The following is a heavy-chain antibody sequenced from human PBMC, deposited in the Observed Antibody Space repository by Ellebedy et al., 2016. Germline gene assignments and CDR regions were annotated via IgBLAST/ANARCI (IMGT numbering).Heavy chain of an antibody. CDR1: GFTFSSYG. Sequence: GGSLRLSXAASGFTFSSYGMHWVRQAPGKGLEWVAVISYDGSNKYYADSVKGRFTISRDNSKNTLYLQMNSLRAEDTAVYYCARARGDWFDPWGQGTLVTVSS. D-gene: IGHD3-16*01. V-gene: IGHV3-30*03. CDR3: ARARGDWFDP. CDR2: ISYDGSNK. J-gene: IGHJ5*02.